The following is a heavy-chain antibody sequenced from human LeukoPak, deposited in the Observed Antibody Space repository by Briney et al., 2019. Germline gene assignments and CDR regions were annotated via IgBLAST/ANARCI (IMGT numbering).Heavy chain of an antibody. CDR1: GFTFRSYD. J-gene: IGHJ6*02. Sequence: GGSLRLSCAASGFTFRSYDMIWVRQAPGKGLEWVSAIAGGGGNIWYADSVKGRCTISRDNSKNTLYLQMNSLSAADTAVYFCSKIRAGDYYYFYGMDIWGQGTAVTVSS. CDR2: IAGGGGNI. V-gene: IGHV3-23*01. CDR3: SKIRAGDYYYFYGMDI. D-gene: IGHD7-27*01.